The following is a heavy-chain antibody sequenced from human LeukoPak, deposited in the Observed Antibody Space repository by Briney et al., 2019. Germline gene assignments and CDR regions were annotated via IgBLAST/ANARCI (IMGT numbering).Heavy chain of an antibody. J-gene: IGHJ4*02. V-gene: IGHV4-34*01. CDR1: GGSFSGYY. CDR3: ARPHSPRHSLTVFGVVKSSRGYYFDY. Sequence: SETLSLTCAVYGGSFSGYYWSWIRQPPGKGLEWIGEINHSGSTNYNPPLKSRDTISVDTSKNQFSLKLSSVTAADTALYYCARPHSPRHSLTVFGVVKSSRGYYFDYWGQGTLVTVSS. D-gene: IGHD3-3*01. CDR2: INHSGST.